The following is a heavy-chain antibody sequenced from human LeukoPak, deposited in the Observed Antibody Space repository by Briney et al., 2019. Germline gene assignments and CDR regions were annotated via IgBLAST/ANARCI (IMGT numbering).Heavy chain of an antibody. CDR1: GYTLTELS. CDR2: FDPEDGET. J-gene: IGHJ5*02. CDR3: ATAFSSVYAMIYSSSWYGFDP. V-gene: IGHV1-24*01. D-gene: IGHD6-13*01. Sequence: ASVKVSCKVSGYTLTELSMHWVRQAPGKGLEWMGGFDPEDGETIYAQKFQGRVTMTEDTSTDTAYMELSSLRSEDTAVYYCATAFSSVYAMIYSSSWYGFDPWGQGTLVTVSS.